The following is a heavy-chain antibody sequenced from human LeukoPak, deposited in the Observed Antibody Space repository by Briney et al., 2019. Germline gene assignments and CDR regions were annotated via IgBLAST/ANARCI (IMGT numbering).Heavy chain of an antibody. V-gene: IGHV3-7*03. CDR1: GFTFTDYW. D-gene: IGHD6-13*01. Sequence: GGSLRLSCAASGFTFTDYWMSWVRQATGKGLEWVANIGQDGSNRFYVASVKGRFSISRDNAKNSVFLQMNNLRVEDTAIYYCATSRAAAGCDWGQGTLVTVSS. J-gene: IGHJ4*02. CDR3: ATSRAAAGCD. CDR2: IGQDGSNR.